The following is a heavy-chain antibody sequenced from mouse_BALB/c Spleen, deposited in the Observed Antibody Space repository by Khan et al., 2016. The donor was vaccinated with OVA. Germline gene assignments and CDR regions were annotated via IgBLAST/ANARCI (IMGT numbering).Heavy chain of an antibody. CDR1: GYAFSNYW. D-gene: IGHD2-14*01. J-gene: IGHJ3*01. V-gene: IGHV1-80*01. CDR3: ARSEYDFFAY. CDR2: IYPGDGNT. Sequence: VELVESGAELVRPWSSMKISCKASGYAFSNYWMYCLRQGPGQGLEWFGHIYPGDGNTNYNGNLKGKTTMTPDKSSSTASMQLNRLTSEDSAVYFYARSEYDFFAYWGQGTLVTVSA.